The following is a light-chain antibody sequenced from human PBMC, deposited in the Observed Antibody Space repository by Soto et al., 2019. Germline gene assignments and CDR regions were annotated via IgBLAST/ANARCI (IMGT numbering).Light chain of an antibody. CDR2: GAS. Sequence: EIVMTQSPATLSVSPGERATLSCRASQSVSSNLAWYQQKPGQAPRLLIYGASTRATGIPARFSGSGSGTELTLTIRSVESEDFAVYYCQQYNNWLRTFGQGTKLEIK. CDR1: QSVSSN. CDR3: QQYNNWLRT. J-gene: IGKJ2*01. V-gene: IGKV3-15*01.